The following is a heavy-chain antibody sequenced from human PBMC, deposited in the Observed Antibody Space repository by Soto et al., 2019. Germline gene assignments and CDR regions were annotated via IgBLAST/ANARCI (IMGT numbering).Heavy chain of an antibody. D-gene: IGHD1-20*01. CDR3: ARDYNWLFDY. CDR1: GFTFSNYY. CDR2: IKQDGSGR. Sequence: EVQLVESGGGLVQPGGSLRLSCAASGFTFSNYYMSWVRQAPGKGLEWVANIKQDGSGRTYVDSVKGRFTISRDNAKNSLFLQMTSLRAEDTAVYYCARDYNWLFDYWGQGSLLTVSA. J-gene: IGHJ4*02. V-gene: IGHV3-7*05.